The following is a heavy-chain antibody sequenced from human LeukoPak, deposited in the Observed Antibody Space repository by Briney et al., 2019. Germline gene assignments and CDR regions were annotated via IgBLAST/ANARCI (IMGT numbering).Heavy chain of an antibody. D-gene: IGHD3-22*01. CDR2: IYYSGST. CDR3: ARVSNYYDSSGYYYYYYMDV. V-gene: IGHV4-61*08. Sequence: SQTLSLTCTVSGGSISSGGYYWSWIRQPPGKGLEWIGYIYYSGSTNYNPSLKSRVTISVDTSKNQFSLKLSSVTAADTAVYYCARVSNYYDSSGYYYYYYMDVWGKGTTVTVSS. CDR1: GGSISSGGYY. J-gene: IGHJ6*03.